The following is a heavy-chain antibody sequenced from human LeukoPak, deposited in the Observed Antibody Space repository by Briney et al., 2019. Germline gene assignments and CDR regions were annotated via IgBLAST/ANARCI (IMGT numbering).Heavy chain of an antibody. D-gene: IGHD6-19*01. Sequence: SETLSLTCAVSGGSISSSNWWSWVRQPPGKGLEWIGEIYHSGSTNYNPSLRSRVTISVDTSKNQFSLKLSSVTAADTAVYYCASFSVVAGTYWGQGTLVTVSS. J-gene: IGHJ4*02. V-gene: IGHV4-4*02. CDR3: ASFSVVAGTY. CDR1: GGSISSSNW. CDR2: IYHSGST.